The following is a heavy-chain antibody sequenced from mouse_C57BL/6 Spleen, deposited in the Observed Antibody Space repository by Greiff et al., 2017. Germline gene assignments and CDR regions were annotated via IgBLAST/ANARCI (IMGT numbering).Heavy chain of an antibody. D-gene: IGHD1-1*01. V-gene: IGHV2-9-1*01. Sequence: VKLVESGPGLVAPSQSLSITCTVSGFSLTSYAISWVRQPPGKGLEWLGVIWTGGGTNYNSALKSRLSISKDNSKSQVFLKMNSLQTDDTARYYCARNYGSSNYAMDYWGQGTSVTVSS. CDR1: GFSLTSYA. CDR2: IWTGGGT. CDR3: ARNYGSSNYAMDY. J-gene: IGHJ4*01.